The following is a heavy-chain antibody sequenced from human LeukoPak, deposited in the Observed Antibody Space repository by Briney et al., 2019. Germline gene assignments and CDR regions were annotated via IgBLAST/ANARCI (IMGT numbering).Heavy chain of an antibody. Sequence: ASVKVSCKASGYTFTGYYMHWVRQAPGQGLEWMGWINPNSGDTDYAHKFQGRVTMTRDTSISTAYMELSSLKSDDTAVYYCARFFSGNSWYWWGQGTLVTVSS. CDR1: GYTFTGYY. D-gene: IGHD6-13*01. J-gene: IGHJ4*02. V-gene: IGHV1-2*02. CDR3: ARFFSGNSWYW. CDR2: INPNSGDT.